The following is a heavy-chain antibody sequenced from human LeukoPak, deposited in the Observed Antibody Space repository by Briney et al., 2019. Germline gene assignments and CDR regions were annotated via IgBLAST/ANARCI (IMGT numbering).Heavy chain of an antibody. D-gene: IGHD2-21*01. Sequence: SQTLSLTCAVSGGSISSGGYSWSWIRQPPGKGLEWIGYIYYSGSTYYDPSLKSRVTISVDTSKNQFSLKLSSVTAADTAVYYCARLRYSRPIDVDYWGQGTLVTVSS. J-gene: IGHJ4*02. CDR1: GGSISSGGYS. V-gene: IGHV4-30-2*03. CDR3: ARLRYSRPIDVDY. CDR2: IYYSGST.